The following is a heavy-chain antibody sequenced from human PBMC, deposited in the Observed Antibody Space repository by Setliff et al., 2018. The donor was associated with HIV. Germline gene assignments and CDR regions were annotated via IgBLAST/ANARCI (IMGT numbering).Heavy chain of an antibody. CDR1: GGTVSSYA. CDR2: INPNSGGT. CDR3: AREHDSLTGYSFDF. J-gene: IGHJ4*02. Sequence: ASVKVSCKASGGTVSSYAINWVRQAPGQGLEWMGWINPNSGGTNYAQKFQGRVTMTRDTSISTAYMELSSLRSEGTDVYYCAREHDSLTGYSFDFWGQGTLVTVSS. D-gene: IGHD3-9*01. V-gene: IGHV1-2*02.